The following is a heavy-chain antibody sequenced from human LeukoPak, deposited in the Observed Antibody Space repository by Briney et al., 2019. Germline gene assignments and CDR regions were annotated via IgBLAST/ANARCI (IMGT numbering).Heavy chain of an antibody. Sequence: PGGSLRLSCAASGFTFGTYGMHWVRQAPGKGLEWVALIWYDGSNKYYAESVKGRFSISRDNSKNTLYLQMNSLRAEDMAVYYCARGYYDSSGYFHYYFDYWGQGTLVTVSS. J-gene: IGHJ4*02. V-gene: IGHV3-33*01. D-gene: IGHD3-22*01. CDR1: GFTFGTYG. CDR2: IWYDGSNK. CDR3: ARGYYDSSGYFHYYFDY.